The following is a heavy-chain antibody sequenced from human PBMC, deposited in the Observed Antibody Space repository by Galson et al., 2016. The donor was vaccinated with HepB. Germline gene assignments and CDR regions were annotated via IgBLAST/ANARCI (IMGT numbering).Heavy chain of an antibody. Sequence: AISGDSVSSNSAGWNWIRQSPSRGLEWLGRTFYRSNWQNHYAESVKSRITINPDTSQNQFSLQLSSVTPEDTAVYYCARSYLLGRGFGWWGQGTLVTVSS. D-gene: IGHD7-27*01. V-gene: IGHV6-1*01. CDR1: GDSVSSNSAG. J-gene: IGHJ4*02. CDR2: TFYRSNWQN. CDR3: ARSYLLGRGFGW.